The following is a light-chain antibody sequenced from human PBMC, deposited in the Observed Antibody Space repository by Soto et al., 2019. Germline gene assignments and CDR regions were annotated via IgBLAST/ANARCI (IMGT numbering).Light chain of an antibody. J-gene: IGKJ1*01. CDR3: QQYNIWPWT. V-gene: IGKV3-15*01. CDR1: QSISRD. CDR2: GAS. Sequence: EIWLTQSPATLSLSPGERATLSCGASQSISRDSAWYQQKPGKAPRLLIYGASTRATGIPARFSGSGSGTEFTLTISSLQPEDFAVYYCQQYNIWPWTFGHGTKVDIK.